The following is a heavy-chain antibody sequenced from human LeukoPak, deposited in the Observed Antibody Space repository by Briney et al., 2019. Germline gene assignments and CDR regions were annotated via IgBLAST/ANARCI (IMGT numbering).Heavy chain of an antibody. Sequence: SGTLSLTCAVSGGSISSSNWWSWVRQPPGKGLEWIGEIYHSGSTNYNPSLKSRVTISVDKSKNQFSLKLSSVTAADTAVYYCARDADPTAYYGSGSSIDYWGQGTLVTVSS. CDR3: ARDADPTAYYGSGSSIDY. J-gene: IGHJ4*02. D-gene: IGHD3-10*01. CDR1: GGSISSSNW. CDR2: IYHSGST. V-gene: IGHV4-4*02.